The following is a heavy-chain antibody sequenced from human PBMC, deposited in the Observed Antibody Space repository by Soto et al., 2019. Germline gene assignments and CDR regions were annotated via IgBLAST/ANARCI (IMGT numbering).Heavy chain of an antibody. J-gene: IGHJ4*02. CDR1: GGSISSGYDH. V-gene: IGHV4-30-4*01. CDR3: DRGNWSGYKRYYFDF. Sequence: TLSPTFTVCGGSISSGYDHGSWSRQTPGKGLEWIAYIYYSGGTYYNPSLESRVTISLDTSKNQFSLKLNSVTAADTAVYYCDRGNWSGYKRYYFDFWGQGALVTVS. D-gene: IGHD3-3*01. CDR2: IYYSGGT.